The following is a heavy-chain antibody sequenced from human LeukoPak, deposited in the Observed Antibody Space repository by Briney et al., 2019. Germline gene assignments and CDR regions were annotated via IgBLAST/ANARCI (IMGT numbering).Heavy chain of an antibody. CDR1: GFTFKNYA. CDR3: AKDRGTVFLNYFAP. Sequence: GGSLRLSCAGSGFTFKNYAMNWVRQAPGKGLEWVAVITGSGGTTYYADSVKGRFTISRDNSKNTLYLEMNSLRAEDTAVYYCAKDRGTVFLNYFAPWGQGTPFTVSS. J-gene: IGHJ5*02. CDR2: ITGSGGTT. D-gene: IGHD1-7*01. V-gene: IGHV3-23*01.